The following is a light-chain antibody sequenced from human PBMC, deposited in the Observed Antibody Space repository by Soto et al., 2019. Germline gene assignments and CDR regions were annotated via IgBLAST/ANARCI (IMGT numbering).Light chain of an antibody. J-gene: IGKJ5*01. V-gene: IGKV1-5*03. CDR1: QSVTTW. Sequence: DIQMTQSPSTLSASVGDRVTITCRASQSVTTWLAWYQQKPGKAPKLLIYKASNLESGLPSRFTGSGSGTEFTLTISSLQSDDFATYYCQQYSTYPITFGQGIRLEIK. CDR3: QQYSTYPIT. CDR2: KAS.